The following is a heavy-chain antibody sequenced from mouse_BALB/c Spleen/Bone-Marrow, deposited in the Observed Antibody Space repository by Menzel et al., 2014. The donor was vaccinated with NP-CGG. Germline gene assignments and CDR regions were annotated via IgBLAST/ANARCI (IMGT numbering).Heavy chain of an antibody. V-gene: IGHV7-3*02. J-gene: IGHJ2*01. CDR3: ARDITTVVADY. CDR2: IRYKANGYTT. CDR1: GFTFTDYY. D-gene: IGHD1-1*01. Sequence: EVQLQQSGGGLVQPGDSLRLSCATSGFTFTDYYMSWVRQPPGKALEWLGFIRYKANGYTTEYSASVKGRFTISRDNSQSILYLQMNTLRSEDSATYYCARDITTVVADYWGPGTTLTVSS.